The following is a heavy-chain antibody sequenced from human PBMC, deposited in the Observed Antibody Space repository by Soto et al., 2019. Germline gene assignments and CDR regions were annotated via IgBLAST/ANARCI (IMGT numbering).Heavy chain of an antibody. CDR3: ARGGYCSSTSCYYYYGMDV. V-gene: IGHV4-4*02. J-gene: IGHJ6*02. Sequence: SETLSLTCAVSGGSISSSNWWSWVRQPPGKGLEWIGEIYHSGSTNYNPSLKSRVTISVDKSKNQFSLKLSSVTAADTAVYYCARGGYCSSTSCYYYYGMDVWGQGTTVTVSS. CDR1: GGSISSSNW. CDR2: IYHSGST. D-gene: IGHD2-2*01.